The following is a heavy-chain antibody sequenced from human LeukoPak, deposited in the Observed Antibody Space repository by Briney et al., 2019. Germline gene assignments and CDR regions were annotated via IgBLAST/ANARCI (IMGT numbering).Heavy chain of an antibody. D-gene: IGHD3-22*01. V-gene: IGHV4-30-4*08. CDR1: GDSISSGAYY. CDR2: IGYTGDT. Sequence: SQTLSLTCTVSGDSISSGAYYWSWVRQLPEKGLDWIGYIGYTGDTYYNPSLKSRVTISVDTSKNQFSLKLSSVTAADTGVYFCASPRGDDSGGYYTWYFHHWGQGILVTVSS. J-gene: IGHJ1*01. CDR3: ASPRGDDSGGYYTWYFHH.